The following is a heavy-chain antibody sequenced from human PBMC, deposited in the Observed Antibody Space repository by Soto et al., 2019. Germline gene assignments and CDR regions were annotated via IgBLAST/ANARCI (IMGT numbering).Heavy chain of an antibody. CDR2: DYSTGNT. Sequence: QLQLQESGPGLVKPSETLSLTCTVSGGSISSSRFYWGWIRQPPGKGLEWIGSDYSTGNTFYNPSLKRRVSISVDTSKNMFFLRLSSVTAPDTAVYYCVRQPFGFYASGSYPNWFDPWGHGTLVTVSS. CDR1: GGSISSSRFY. J-gene: IGHJ5*02. CDR3: VRQPFGFYASGSYPNWFDP. D-gene: IGHD3-10*01. V-gene: IGHV4-39*01.